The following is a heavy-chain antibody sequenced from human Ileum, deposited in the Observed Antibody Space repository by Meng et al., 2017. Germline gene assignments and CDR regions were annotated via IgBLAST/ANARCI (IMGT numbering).Heavy chain of an antibody. V-gene: IGHV4-39*02. Sequence: QLQLQVSGPGLLEPSETLSLTGGGSSGSLTSSGSYWGWVRQSPGKGLEWIATIYYRGTTYYNPSLKSRVTISIDTSKSQVSLEMASVVAADSGLFYCARGTDYGDSYYFDFWGPGFLVTVSS. CDR3: ARGTDYGDSYYFDF. CDR1: SGSLTSSGSY. D-gene: IGHD4-17*01. CDR2: IYYRGTT. J-gene: IGHJ4*01.